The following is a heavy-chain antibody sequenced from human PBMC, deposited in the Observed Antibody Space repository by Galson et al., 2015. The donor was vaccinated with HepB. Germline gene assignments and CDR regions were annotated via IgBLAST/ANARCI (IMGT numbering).Heavy chain of an antibody. J-gene: IGHJ4*02. Sequence: SLRLSCAASGFTFSSYAMSWVRQAPGKGLEWVSAISGSGGSTYYADSVKGRFTISRDNSKNTLYLQMNSLRAEDTAVYYCAGVGYSGYDDPDFDYWGQGTLVTVSS. CDR1: GFTFSSYA. CDR3: AGVGYSGYDDPDFDY. CDR2: ISGSGGST. V-gene: IGHV3-23*01. D-gene: IGHD5-12*01.